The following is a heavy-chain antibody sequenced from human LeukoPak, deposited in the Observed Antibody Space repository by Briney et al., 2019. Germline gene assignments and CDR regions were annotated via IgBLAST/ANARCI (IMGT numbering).Heavy chain of an antibody. CDR1: GGTFSSYA. V-gene: IGHV1-69*05. Sequence: GASVKVSCKASGGTFSSYAISWVRQAPGQGLEWMGGIIPIFGTANYAQKFQGRVTITTDESTSTAYMELSSLRSEDTAVYYCARDNSSIAARHYYYYYYMDVWGKGTTVTVSS. J-gene: IGHJ6*03. CDR2: IIPIFGTA. D-gene: IGHD6-6*01. CDR3: ARDNSSIAARHYYYYYYMDV.